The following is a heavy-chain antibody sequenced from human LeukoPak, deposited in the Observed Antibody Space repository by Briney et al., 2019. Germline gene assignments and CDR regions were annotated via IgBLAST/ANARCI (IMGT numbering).Heavy chain of an antibody. J-gene: IGHJ6*02. CDR3: ASDLSAYYGMDD. V-gene: IGHV4-59*01. CDR2: IYYSGST. D-gene: IGHD3-16*02. CDR1: GGSISSYY. Sequence: SETLSLTCTVSGGSISSYYWSWIRQPPGKGLEWIGYIYYSGSTNYNPSLKSRVTISVDTSKNQFSLKLSSVTAADTAVYYCASDLSAYYGMDDWGQGTTVTVSS.